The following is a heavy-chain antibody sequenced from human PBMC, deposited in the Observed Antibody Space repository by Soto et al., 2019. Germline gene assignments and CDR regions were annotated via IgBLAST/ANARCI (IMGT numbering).Heavy chain of an antibody. CDR3: ARFDYYGSGSYRY. V-gene: IGHV4-61*01. J-gene: IGHJ4*02. Sequence: SETLSLTCTVSGGSVSSGSYYWSWIRQPPGKGLEWIGYIYYSGSTNYNPSLKSRVTISVDTSKNQFSLKLSSVTAADTAVYYCARFDYYGSGSYRYWGQGTLVTVSS. CDR1: GGSVSSGSYY. D-gene: IGHD3-10*01. CDR2: IYYSGST.